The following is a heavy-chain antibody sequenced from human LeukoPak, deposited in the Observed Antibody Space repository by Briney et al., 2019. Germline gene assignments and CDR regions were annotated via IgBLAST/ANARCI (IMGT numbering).Heavy chain of an antibody. CDR3: ARMDIVVLPAEIYVNWFDP. J-gene: IGHJ5*02. Sequence: ASVKVSCKASGYTFTSYGIRWVRQTPGQGLEWMGWISAYNGNTNYAQKPQGRVTMTTDTSTSTAYMEMRSLRSDDTAVYYCARMDIVVLPAEIYVNWFDPWGQGNLVTVSS. V-gene: IGHV1-18*01. CDR2: ISAYNGNT. CDR1: GYTFTSYG. D-gene: IGHD2-2*03.